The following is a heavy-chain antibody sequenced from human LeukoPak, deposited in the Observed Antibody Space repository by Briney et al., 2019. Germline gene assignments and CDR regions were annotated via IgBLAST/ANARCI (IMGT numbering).Heavy chain of an antibody. D-gene: IGHD3-10*01. V-gene: IGHV3-15*01. CDR2: IKSKTDGGTT. Sequence: GGSLRLSCVASGFTFSTAWMSWVRQAPGKGLEWVGRIKSKTDGGTTDYTTPVKGRFTISRDNSKNTLYLQMDSLRPDDSGVYYCAKGFRMVTVRGFMNLDVWGQGALVTVSS. CDR1: GFTFSTAW. J-gene: IGHJ4*02. CDR3: AKGFRMVTVRGFMNLDV.